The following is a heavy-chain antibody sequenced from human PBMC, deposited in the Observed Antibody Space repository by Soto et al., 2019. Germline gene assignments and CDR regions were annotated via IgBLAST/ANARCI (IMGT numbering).Heavy chain of an antibody. Sequence: PGGSLRLSCAASGFTFSSYWMHWVRQAPGKGLVWVSRINSDGSSTSYADSVKGRFTISRDNAKNTLYLQMNSLRAEDTVVYYCARDVDTAMVFLYGMDVWGQGTTVTVSS. V-gene: IGHV3-74*01. D-gene: IGHD5-18*01. J-gene: IGHJ6*02. CDR3: ARDVDTAMVFLYGMDV. CDR1: GFTFSSYW. CDR2: INSDGSST.